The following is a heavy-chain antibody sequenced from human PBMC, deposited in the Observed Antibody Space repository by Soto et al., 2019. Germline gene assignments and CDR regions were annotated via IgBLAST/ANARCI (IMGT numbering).Heavy chain of an antibody. Sequence: SEILSLTCTVSGGSISSGRYYWGWIRQPPGKGLEWIGSIYYSGSTYYNPSLKSRVTISVDMSKKQFSLKLSSVTAADTAVYYCARHNCGRYYMLPYYFDYWGQGTLVTVS. CDR3: ARHNCGRYYMLPYYFDY. CDR1: GGSISSGRYY. CDR2: IYYSGST. J-gene: IGHJ4*02. V-gene: IGHV4-39*01. D-gene: IGHD1-26*01.